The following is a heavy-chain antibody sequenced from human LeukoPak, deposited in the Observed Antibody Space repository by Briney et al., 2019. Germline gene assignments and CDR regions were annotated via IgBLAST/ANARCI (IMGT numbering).Heavy chain of an antibody. CDR1: GGSISSYY. CDR3: ARGRSSTSDY. J-gene: IGHJ4*02. CDR2: TYYSGST. V-gene: IGHV4-59*08. D-gene: IGHD2-2*01. Sequence: SETLSLTCTVSGGSISSYYWSWIRQPPGKGLEWIGYTYYSGSTNYNPSLKSRVTISVDTSKNQFSLKLSSVTAADTAVYYCARGRSSTSDYWGQGTLVTVSS.